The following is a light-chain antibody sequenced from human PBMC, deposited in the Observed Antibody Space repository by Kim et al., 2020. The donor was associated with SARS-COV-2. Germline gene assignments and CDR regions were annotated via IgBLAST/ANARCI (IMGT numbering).Light chain of an antibody. Sequence: SVGDRVTITCRTSQDIGNDVGWYQQSPGRAPKRLIYGASNLQSGVPSRFSGSGSETEFTLTINSLQPEDFATYFCLQHRTYPITFGQGTRLEIK. V-gene: IGKV1-17*01. CDR2: GAS. J-gene: IGKJ5*01. CDR1: QDIGND. CDR3: LQHRTYPIT.